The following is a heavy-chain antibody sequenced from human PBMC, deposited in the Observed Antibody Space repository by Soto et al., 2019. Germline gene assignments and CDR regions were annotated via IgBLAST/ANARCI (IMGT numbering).Heavy chain of an antibody. CDR3: ARGGGQWLVQGWFDP. V-gene: IGHV1-69*12. CDR1: GGTFSSYA. D-gene: IGHD6-19*01. Sequence: QVQLVQSGAEVKKPGSSVKVSCKASGGTFSSYAISWVRQAPGQGLEWMGGIIPIFGTANYAQKFQGRVTSTGDESTSTVYRERSSRRAEDTAVYYCARGGGQWLVQGWFDPWGQGTLVNVSS. CDR2: IIPIFGTA. J-gene: IGHJ5*02.